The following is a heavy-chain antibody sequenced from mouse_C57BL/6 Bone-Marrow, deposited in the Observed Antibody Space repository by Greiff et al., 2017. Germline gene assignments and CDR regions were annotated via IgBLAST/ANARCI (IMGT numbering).Heavy chain of an antibody. CDR1: GYTFTSYW. V-gene: IGHV1-55*01. CDR3: ARPYYSNYWYFDV. CDR2: IYPGSGST. Sequence: QVQLQQPGAEFVKPGASVKMPCKASGYTFTSYWITWVKQRPGQGLEWIGDIYPGSGSTNYNEKFKSKATLTVDTSSSTAYMQLSSLTSEDSAVYYCARPYYSNYWYFDVWGTGTTVTVSS. J-gene: IGHJ1*03. D-gene: IGHD2-5*01.